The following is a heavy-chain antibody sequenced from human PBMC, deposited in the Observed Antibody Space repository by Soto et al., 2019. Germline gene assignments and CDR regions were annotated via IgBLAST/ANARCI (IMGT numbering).Heavy chain of an antibody. CDR1: GFTFSSFA. Sequence: EVQLLESGGGLVQPGGSLRLSCAASGFTFSSFAMSWVRQAPGKGLEWVSAISGNGGNTYYADSVKGRFTISRDNSKNTLYLQMNSLRTEDTAVYYCAKEGSSYQLNALPGDWGQGTLVTVSS. J-gene: IGHJ4*02. V-gene: IGHV3-23*01. D-gene: IGHD2-2*01. CDR3: AKEGSSYQLNALPGD. CDR2: ISGNGGNT.